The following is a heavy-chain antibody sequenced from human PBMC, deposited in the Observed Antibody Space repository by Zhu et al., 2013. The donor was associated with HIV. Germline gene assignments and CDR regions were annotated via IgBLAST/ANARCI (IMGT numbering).Heavy chain of an antibody. CDR1: GGTFSSYA. J-gene: IGHJ6*02. CDR3: ARPSSGWPLWYYYYGMDV. CDR2: IIPIFGTA. D-gene: IGHD6-19*01. V-gene: IGHV1-69*06. Sequence: QVQLVQSGAEVKKPGSSVKVSCKASGGTFSSYAISWVRQAPGQGLEWMGGIIPIFGTANYAQKFQGRVTITADKSTSTAYMELSSLRSEDTAVYYCARPSSGWPLWYYYYGMDVWGQGTTVTVSS.